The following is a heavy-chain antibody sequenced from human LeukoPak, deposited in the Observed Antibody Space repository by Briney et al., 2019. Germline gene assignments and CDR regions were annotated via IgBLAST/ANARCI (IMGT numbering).Heavy chain of an antibody. CDR2: IYYSGST. D-gene: IGHD1-26*01. CDR3: ARYIVSYPHDAFDI. CDR1: GGSISSYY. J-gene: IGHJ3*02. V-gene: IGHV4-59*01. Sequence: SKTLSLTCTVSGGSISSYYWSWIRQPPGKGLEWIGYIYYSGSTSYNPSLKSRVTISVDTSKKQFSLKLSSVTAADTAFYYCARYIVSYPHDAFDIWGQGTMVTVSS.